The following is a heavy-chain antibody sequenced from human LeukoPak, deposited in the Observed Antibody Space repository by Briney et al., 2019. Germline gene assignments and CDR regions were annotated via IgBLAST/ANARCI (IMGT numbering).Heavy chain of an antibody. CDR1: GFTFSSYA. J-gene: IGHJ4*02. CDR3: ARDAQPMVRGEVTYYFDY. Sequence: GGSLRLSCAASGFTFSSYAMHWVRQAPGKGLEYVSAIGSNGGSTYYANSVKGRFTISRDNSKNTLYLQMGSLRAEDMAVYYCARDAQPMVRGEVTYYFDYWGQGTLVTVSS. V-gene: IGHV3-64*01. CDR2: IGSNGGST. D-gene: IGHD3-10*01.